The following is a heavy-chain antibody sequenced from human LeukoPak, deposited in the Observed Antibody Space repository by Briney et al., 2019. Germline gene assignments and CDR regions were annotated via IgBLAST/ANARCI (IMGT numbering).Heavy chain of an antibody. V-gene: IGHV3-66*01. CDR3: AGDSAAYDAFDI. CDR1: GFTFSDYY. J-gene: IGHJ3*02. Sequence: PGGSLRLFCAASGFTFSDYYMSWVRQAPGKGLEWVSVIYSGGSTYYADSVKGRFTISRDNSKNTLYLQMNSLRAEDTAVYYCAGDSAAYDAFDIWGQGTMVTVSS. D-gene: IGHD1-26*01. CDR2: IYSGGST.